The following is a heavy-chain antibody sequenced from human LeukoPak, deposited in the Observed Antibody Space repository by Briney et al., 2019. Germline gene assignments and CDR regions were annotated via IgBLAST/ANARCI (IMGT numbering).Heavy chain of an antibody. CDR2: IYYRGST. CDR3: RRFGELGLWAFDI. D-gene: IGHD3-10*01. CDR1: GGSISSYY. V-gene: IGHV4-59*01. J-gene: IGHJ3*02. Sequence: SETLSLTCTVSGGSISSYYGSWIRQPPGKGVEWMGYIYYRGSTNYNPPLKRRVAISVDTSKNQFSLKLSSVPAAETDVYYCRRFGELGLWAFDIWGQGTMVTVSS.